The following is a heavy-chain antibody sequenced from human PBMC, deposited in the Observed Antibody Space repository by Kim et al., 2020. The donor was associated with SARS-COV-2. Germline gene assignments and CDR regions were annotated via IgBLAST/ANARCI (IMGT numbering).Heavy chain of an antibody. CDR3: AHLYYDILTGYSLWFDP. Sequence: SGPTLVNPTQTLTLTCTFSGFSLSTSGVGVGLIRQPPGKALEWLALIYWDDDKRYSPSLKSRLTITKDTSKNQVVLTMTNMDPVDTATYYCAHLYYDILTGYSLWFDPWGQGTLVTVSS. CDR2: IYWDDDK. CDR1: GFSLSTSGVG. D-gene: IGHD3-9*01. J-gene: IGHJ5*02. V-gene: IGHV2-5*02.